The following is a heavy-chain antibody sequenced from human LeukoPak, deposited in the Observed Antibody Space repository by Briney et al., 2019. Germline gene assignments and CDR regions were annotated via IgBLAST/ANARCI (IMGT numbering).Heavy chain of an antibody. CDR1: YYSITNHW. Sequence: ESLKVSCTGSYYSITNHWIGGVRQMPGKGLEWMWIVNPDDSDNIYSPSFQGQVTISADSSITTAYLQWSSLKASDTAMYYCARLRWPRGGRSSFDYWGQGALVTVSS. D-gene: IGHD3-10*01. J-gene: IGHJ4*02. CDR3: ARLRWPRGGRSSFDY. CDR2: VNPDDSDN. V-gene: IGHV5-51*01.